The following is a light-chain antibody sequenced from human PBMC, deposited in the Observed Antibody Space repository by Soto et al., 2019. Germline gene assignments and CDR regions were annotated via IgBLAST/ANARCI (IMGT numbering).Light chain of an antibody. CDR3: QQYNTWPIT. CDR1: LSVSDK. Sequence: EVLMTHSPDTLYVSPGERVTLSCMASLSVSDKLAWYQQKPGQCPRLLVYRASTRTLGSPARFRGSESGTEFTLTISSLQSEDVAIYYCQQYNTWPITFGQGTRLEI. J-gene: IGKJ5*01. V-gene: IGKV3-15*01. CDR2: RAS.